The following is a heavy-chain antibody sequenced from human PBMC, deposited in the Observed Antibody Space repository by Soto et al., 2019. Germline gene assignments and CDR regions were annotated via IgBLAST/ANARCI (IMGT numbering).Heavy chain of an antibody. V-gene: IGHV4-30-4*01. J-gene: IGHJ4*02. Sequence: SATLSLACTVSGGSTSSDNYWSWIRQPPGKGLEWFGHIYYSGNTDYNPSLKSRLAISIDTSKNQFSLKLSSVTAADTAVYFCAREGGESSDGLYYFDSWGQGSLVTVS. CDR1: GGSTSSDNY. D-gene: IGHD3-16*01. CDR2: IYYSGNT. CDR3: AREGGESSDGLYYFDS.